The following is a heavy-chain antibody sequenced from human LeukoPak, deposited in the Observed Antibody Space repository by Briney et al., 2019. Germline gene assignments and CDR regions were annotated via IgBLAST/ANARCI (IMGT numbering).Heavy chain of an antibody. Sequence: ASETLSLTCTVSGDSIGSGDNYWSWIRQPPGKGLEWIGYIHYSGSTYYNPSLKSRVIISGDMSKNQFSLTLNSLTAADSAMYYCARAAAGTNSWYYFDYWGQGTLVTVSS. CDR1: GDSIGSGDNY. CDR2: IHYSGST. J-gene: IGHJ4*02. V-gene: IGHV4-30-4*01. D-gene: IGHD6-19*01. CDR3: ARAAAGTNSWYYFDY.